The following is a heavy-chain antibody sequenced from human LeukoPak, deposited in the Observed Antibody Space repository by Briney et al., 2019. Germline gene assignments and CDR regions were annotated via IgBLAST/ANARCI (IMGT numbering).Heavy chain of an antibody. Sequence: SETLSLTCSVSGGSISGYYWTWIRQPDAQGLEWIGLVYASGSTHYNPSLKTRLAMTVDTSKNQCSLKLSSVTAADTAVYYCARLITGTTTAFDIWGQGTMVTVSS. CDR2: VYASGST. J-gene: IGHJ3*02. D-gene: IGHD1-7*01. CDR3: ARLITGTTTAFDI. CDR1: GGSISGYY. V-gene: IGHV4-4*07.